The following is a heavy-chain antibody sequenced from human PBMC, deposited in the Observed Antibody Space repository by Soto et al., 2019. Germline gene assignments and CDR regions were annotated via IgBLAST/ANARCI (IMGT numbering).Heavy chain of an antibody. J-gene: IGHJ4*02. CDR1: GFTFSSYW. CDR2: INSDGSST. CDR3: ARARDYYDSSGYHTFDY. Sequence: GGSLRLSCAASGFTFSSYWMHWVRQAPGKGLVWVSRINSDGSSTSYADSVKGRFTISRDNAKNTLYLQTNSLRAEDTAVYYCARARDYYDSSGYHTFDYWGQGTLVTVSS. D-gene: IGHD3-22*01. V-gene: IGHV3-74*01.